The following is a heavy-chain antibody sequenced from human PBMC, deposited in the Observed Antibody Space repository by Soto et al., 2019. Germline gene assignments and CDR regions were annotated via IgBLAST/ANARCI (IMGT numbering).Heavy chain of an antibody. V-gene: IGHV3-74*01. J-gene: IGHJ1*01. CDR3: ARGPRPSSAGTGAY. D-gene: IGHD1-1*01. CDR1: GFDSSYYW. Sequence: PGGSLRLSCALSGFDSSYYWIQWFRQSPGKGLEWVSRIDPDGTTTNYAGSVKGRFSVSRVNAKKTIYWQVNSLTADDTALYYCARGPRPSSAGTGAYWGQGTLVTVSS. CDR2: IDPDGTTT.